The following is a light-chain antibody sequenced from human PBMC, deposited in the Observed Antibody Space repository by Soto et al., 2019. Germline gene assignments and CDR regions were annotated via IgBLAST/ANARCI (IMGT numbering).Light chain of an antibody. Sequence: EIVLTQSPATLSLSPGERATLFCRASENIRSYVAWYQQKPGQAPRLLISGASTRATGLPARFSGSGSGTEFTLTISSLQSEDFAVYYCQQYNNWPGTFGQGTKV. CDR3: QQYNNWPGT. CDR2: GAS. J-gene: IGKJ1*01. V-gene: IGKV3-15*01. CDR1: ENIRSY.